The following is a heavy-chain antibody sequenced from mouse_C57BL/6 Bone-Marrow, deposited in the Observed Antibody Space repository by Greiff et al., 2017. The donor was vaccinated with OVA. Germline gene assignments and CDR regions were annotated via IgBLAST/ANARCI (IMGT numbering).Heavy chain of an antibody. V-gene: IGHV1-63*01. D-gene: IGHD2-12*01. CDR1: GYTFTNYW. CDR2: IYPGGGYT. J-gene: IGHJ1*03. Sequence: QVQLQQSGAELVRPGTSVKMSCKASGYTFTNYWIGWAKQRPGHGLEWIGDIYPGGGYTNYNEKFKGKATLTADKSSSTAYMQFSSLTSEDSAIYYCFYREGWYFDVWGTGTTVTVSS. CDR3: FYREGWYFDV.